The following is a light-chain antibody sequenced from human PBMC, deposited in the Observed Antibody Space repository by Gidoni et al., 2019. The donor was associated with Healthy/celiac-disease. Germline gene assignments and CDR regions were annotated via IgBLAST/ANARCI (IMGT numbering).Light chain of an antibody. V-gene: IGKV3-15*01. CDR1: QSVSRN. J-gene: IGKJ1*01. CDR3: QQYNNWPPWT. CDR2: DAS. Sequence: EIVMTQSPATLSVSPGERATLSCRASQSVSRNLAWYQQKPGQAPRLLIYDASTRATGIPARFSGSGSGTEFTLTISSLQSEDFAVYYCQQYNNWPPWTFGRGTKVEIK.